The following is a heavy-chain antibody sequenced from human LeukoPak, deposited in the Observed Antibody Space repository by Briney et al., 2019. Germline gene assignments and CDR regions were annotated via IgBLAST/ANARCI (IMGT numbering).Heavy chain of an antibody. D-gene: IGHD6-19*01. Sequence: GRSLRLSCAASGFTFSSYGMHWVRQAPGKGLEWVAVIWYDGSNKYYADSVKGRFTISRDNSKNTLYLQMNSLRAEDTAVYYCARVPSRAVAGQPPYFDYWGQGTLVTVSS. V-gene: IGHV3-33*01. J-gene: IGHJ4*02. CDR2: IWYDGSNK. CDR1: GFTFSSYG. CDR3: ARVPSRAVAGQPPYFDY.